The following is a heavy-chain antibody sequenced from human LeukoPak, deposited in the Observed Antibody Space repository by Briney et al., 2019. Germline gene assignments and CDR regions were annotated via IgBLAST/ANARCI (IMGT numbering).Heavy chain of an antibody. CDR1: GFTFSSFG. V-gene: IGHV3-21*01. D-gene: IGHD1-26*01. J-gene: IGHJ6*03. Sequence: GVLRLSCAASGFTFSSFGMNWVRQAPGKGLEWVSSITSSSTYIYYADSVKGRFTISRDNAENSLYLQMNSLRDEDTAVYYCARDPYSGGYGPYYYYYMDVWGKGTTVTISS. CDR3: ARDPYSGGYGPYYYYYMDV. CDR2: ITSSSTYI.